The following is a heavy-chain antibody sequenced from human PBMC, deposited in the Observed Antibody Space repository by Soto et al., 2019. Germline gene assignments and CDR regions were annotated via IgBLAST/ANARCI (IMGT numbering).Heavy chain of an antibody. CDR3: ARDRYYDSSGYGEDAFDI. J-gene: IGHJ3*02. D-gene: IGHD3-22*01. CDR1: GGSISSYY. Sequence: SETLSLTCTISGGSISSYYWSWIRQPAGKGLEWIGRFYTSGSTNYNPSLKSRVTLSVDTSKNQFSLKLRSVTAADTAVYYCARDRYYDSSGYGEDAFDIWGQGTMVIASS. CDR2: FYTSGST. V-gene: IGHV4-4*07.